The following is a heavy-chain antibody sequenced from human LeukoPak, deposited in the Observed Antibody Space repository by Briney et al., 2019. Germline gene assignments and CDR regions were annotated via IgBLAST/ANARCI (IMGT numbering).Heavy chain of an antibody. Sequence: GGSLRLSCAASGFTFSSYAMSWVRQAPGKGLEWVSAISGSCGSTYYADSVKGRFTISRDNSKNTLYLQMNSLRAEDTAVYYCAKTIVLMVYAKGGSDAFDIWGQGTMVTVSS. J-gene: IGHJ3*02. V-gene: IGHV3-23*01. CDR2: ISGSCGST. CDR1: GFTFSSYA. D-gene: IGHD2-8*01. CDR3: AKTIVLMVYAKGGSDAFDI.